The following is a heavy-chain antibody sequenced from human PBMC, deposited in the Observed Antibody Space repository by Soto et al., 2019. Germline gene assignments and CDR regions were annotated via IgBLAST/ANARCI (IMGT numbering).Heavy chain of an antibody. D-gene: IGHD3-10*01. V-gene: IGHV3-48*02. CDR1: GFTFSSYS. CDR3: ARDVGLLWFGDHYGMDV. Sequence: PGGSLRLSCAASGFTFSSYSMNWVRQAPGKGLEWVSYISSSSSTIYYADSVKGRFTISRDNAKNSLYLQMNSLRDEDTAVYYCARDVGLLWFGDHYGMDVWGQGTTVTVSS. J-gene: IGHJ6*02. CDR2: ISSSSSTI.